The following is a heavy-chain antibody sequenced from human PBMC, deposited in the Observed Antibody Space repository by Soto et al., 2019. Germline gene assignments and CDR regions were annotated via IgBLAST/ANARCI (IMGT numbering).Heavy chain of an antibody. CDR1: GGSISSGDYY. Sequence: TVSGGSISSGDYYWSWIRQPPGKGLEWIGYIYYSGSTYYNPSLKSRVTISVDTSKNQFSLKLSSVTAADTAVYYCARGLRDNPGGYGMDLWGPGTTVTVS. CDR3: ARGLRDNPGGYGMDL. CDR2: IYYSGST. V-gene: IGHV4-30-4*01. J-gene: IGHJ6*02. D-gene: IGHD5-12*01.